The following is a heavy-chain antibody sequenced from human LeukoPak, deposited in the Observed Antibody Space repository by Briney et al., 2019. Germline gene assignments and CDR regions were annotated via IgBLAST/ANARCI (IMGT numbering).Heavy chain of an antibody. CDR2: ISSSSSYI. CDR3: ARITGYSSSAGFDY. Sequence: GGSLRLSCAASGFAFSSYSMNWVRQAPGKGLEWVSSISSSSSYIYYADSVKGRFTISRDNAKNSLYLQMNSLRAEDTAVYYCARITGYSSSAGFDYWGQGTLVTVSS. J-gene: IGHJ4*02. V-gene: IGHV3-21*01. D-gene: IGHD6-6*01. CDR1: GFAFSSYS.